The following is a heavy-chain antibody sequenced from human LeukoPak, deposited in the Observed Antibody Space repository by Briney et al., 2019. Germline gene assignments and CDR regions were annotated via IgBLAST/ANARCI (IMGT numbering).Heavy chain of an antibody. CDR1: GFTFSSYS. CDR2: ISSSSSTI. Sequence: PGGSLRLSCAVSGFTFSSYSMNWVRQAPGKGLEWLSYISSSSSTIHYADSVKGRFTISRDNAKNSLYLHMNSLRDEDTAVYYCAAAGDWGQGTLVTVSS. CDR3: AAAGD. J-gene: IGHJ4*02. V-gene: IGHV3-48*02. D-gene: IGHD3-10*01.